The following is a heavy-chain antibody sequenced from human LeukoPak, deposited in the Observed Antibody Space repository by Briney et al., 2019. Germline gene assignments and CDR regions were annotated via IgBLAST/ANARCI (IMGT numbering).Heavy chain of an antibody. J-gene: IGHJ4*02. V-gene: IGHV1-8*03. CDR1: GYTFSSYE. CDR3: ARLRFSSSGSDFDY. D-gene: IGHD6-19*01. Sequence: VASVKVSCKASGYTFSSYEIHWVRQATGQGPEWMGRVNPSTGDTTYGQKFQDRISITRDTSRRSSDMELNTLRSEDTAIYYCARLRFSSSGSDFDYWGQGTLVTVSS. CDR2: VNPSTGDT.